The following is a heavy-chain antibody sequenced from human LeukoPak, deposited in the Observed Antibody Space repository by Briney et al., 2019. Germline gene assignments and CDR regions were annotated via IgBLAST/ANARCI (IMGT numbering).Heavy chain of an antibody. CDR2: IYDSGST. CDR3: ARHYGH. Sequence: SEALSLTCTVSGGSIRSSYYYLGWIRQPPGTGREWIGSIYDSGSTYYNPSLNREVTISVDTPINQLALKLDALSAADTPVYYCARHYGHWGQGTLVTVSS. D-gene: IGHD3-10*01. V-gene: IGHV4-39*01. CDR1: GGSIRSSYYY. J-gene: IGHJ4*02.